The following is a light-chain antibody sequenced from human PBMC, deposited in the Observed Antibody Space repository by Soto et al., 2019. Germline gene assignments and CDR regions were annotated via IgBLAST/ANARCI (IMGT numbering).Light chain of an antibody. Sequence: EIVLTQSPGTLSLSPGERATLSCRASQSVSSSSLAWYQQKPGQAPRLLVYGASSRATGVPDRFSGSGSGTDVTLSISRQEPEDFAVYYCQQYGSSPITFGQGTRLEIK. CDR2: GAS. CDR3: QQYGSSPIT. CDR1: QSVSSSS. J-gene: IGKJ5*01. V-gene: IGKV3-20*01.